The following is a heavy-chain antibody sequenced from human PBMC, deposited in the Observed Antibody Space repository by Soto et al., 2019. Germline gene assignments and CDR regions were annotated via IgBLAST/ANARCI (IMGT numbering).Heavy chain of an antibody. Sequence: SVKVSCKASGFTFTNSAVQWVRQARGQRLEWIGWIVVGSGNTNYAQKFQERVTITRDMSTTTAYMELSSLRSKDTAVYYCATDKGDSYGYGNYWGQGTLVTVSS. CDR2: IVVGSGNT. J-gene: IGHJ4*02. V-gene: IGHV1-58*01. CDR3: ATDKGDSYGYGNY. CDR1: GFTFTNSA. D-gene: IGHD5-18*01.